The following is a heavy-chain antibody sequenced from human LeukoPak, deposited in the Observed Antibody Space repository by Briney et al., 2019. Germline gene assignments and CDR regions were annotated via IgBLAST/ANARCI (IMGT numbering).Heavy chain of an antibody. CDR2: IYYSGST. CDR1: GGSISSTSYY. J-gene: IGHJ1*01. CDR3: ARGPSVYCGGDCYPEYFQH. D-gene: IGHD2-21*02. Sequence: SETLSLTCTVSGGSISSTSYYWGWIRQPPGKGLEWIGSIYYSGSTYYNPSLKSRVTISVDTSKNQFSLKLSSVTAADTAVYYCARGPSVYCGGDCYPEYFQHWGQGTLVTVSS. V-gene: IGHV4-39*01.